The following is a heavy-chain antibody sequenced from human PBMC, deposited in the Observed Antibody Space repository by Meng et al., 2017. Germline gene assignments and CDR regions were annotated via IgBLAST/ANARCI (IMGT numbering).Heavy chain of an antibody. Sequence: GESLKISCAASGFTFSSYAMHWVRQAPGKGLEWVAVISYDGSNKYYADSVKGRFTISRDNSKNTLYLQMNSLRAEDTAVYYCAGNSDSIAAYEYFQHWGQGTLVTVSS. CDR2: ISYDGSNK. D-gene: IGHD6-13*01. J-gene: IGHJ1*01. V-gene: IGHV3-30*04. CDR1: GFTFSSYA. CDR3: AGNSDSIAAYEYFQH.